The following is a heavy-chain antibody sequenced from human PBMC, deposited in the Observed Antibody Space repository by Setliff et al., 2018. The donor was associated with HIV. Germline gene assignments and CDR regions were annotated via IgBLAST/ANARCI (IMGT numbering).Heavy chain of an antibody. CDR2: INANTGNP. CDR3: ARELVVVAATPHEYYYYGMDV. Sequence: ASVKVSCKASGYTFTSYALHWVRQAPGQGLEWMGWINANTGNPTYAQGFTGRFVFSLDTSVTTAYLQISSLKADDTAVYYCARELVVVAATPHEYYYYGMDVWGQGTTVTVSS. V-gene: IGHV7-4-1*02. CDR1: GYTFTSYA. D-gene: IGHD2-15*01. J-gene: IGHJ6*02.